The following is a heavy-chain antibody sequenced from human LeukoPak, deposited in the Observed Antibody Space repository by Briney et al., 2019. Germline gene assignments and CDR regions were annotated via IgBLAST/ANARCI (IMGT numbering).Heavy chain of an antibody. CDR3: ARLDYDFWSGYRDYYYYGMDV. Sequence: SETLSLTCTVSGGSISSYYWSWIRQPPGKGLEWIGYIYYSGSTNYNPSLKSRVTISVDTSKNQFSLKLSSVTAADTAVYYCARLDYDFWSGYRDYYYYGMDVWGQGTTVTVSS. J-gene: IGHJ6*02. CDR1: GGSISSYY. CDR2: IYYSGST. V-gene: IGHV4-59*08. D-gene: IGHD3-3*01.